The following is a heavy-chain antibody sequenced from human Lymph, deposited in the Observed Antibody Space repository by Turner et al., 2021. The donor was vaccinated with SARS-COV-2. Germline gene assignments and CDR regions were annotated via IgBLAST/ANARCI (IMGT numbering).Heavy chain of an antibody. D-gene: IGHD6-13*01. CDR3: ARDLGTYGMDV. CDR1: GIIVRRNY. Sequence: EVQLVETGGGLIQPGGSLRLSCAASGIIVRRNYMNWGRQAPGKGLEWVSVIYSGGTTYYADSVKGRFTISRDNSKNTLYLQMNSLRVEDTAVYYCARDLGTYGMDVWGQGTTVTVSS. CDR2: IYSGGTT. J-gene: IGHJ6*02. V-gene: IGHV3-53*02.